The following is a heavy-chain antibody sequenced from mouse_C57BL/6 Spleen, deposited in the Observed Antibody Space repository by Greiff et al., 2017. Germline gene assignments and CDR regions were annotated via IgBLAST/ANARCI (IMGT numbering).Heavy chain of an antibody. V-gene: IGHV1-55*01. CDR3: ARLIYYGNYADYWYFDV. J-gene: IGHJ1*03. CDR2: IYPGSGST. CDR1: GYTFTSYW. Sequence: VQLQQSGAELVKPGASVKMSCKASGYTFTSYWITWVKQRPGQGLEWIGDIYPGSGSTNYNEKFKSKATLTVDTSSSTAYMQLSSLTSEDSAVYYCARLIYYGNYADYWYFDVWGTGTTVTVSS. D-gene: IGHD2-1*01.